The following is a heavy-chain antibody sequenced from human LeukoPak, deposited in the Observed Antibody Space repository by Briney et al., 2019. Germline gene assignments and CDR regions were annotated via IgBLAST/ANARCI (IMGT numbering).Heavy chain of an antibody. CDR3: AKGYCSGGSCYAVFDY. J-gene: IGHJ4*02. V-gene: IGHV3-23*01. Sequence: GGSLRLSCAASGFTFSSYAMSWVRQAPGKGLEWVSAISGSGGSTYYADSVKGRFTISRDNSKNTLYLQMNSLRTEDTAVYYCAKGYCSGGSCYAVFDYWGQGTLVTVSS. CDR2: ISGSGGST. CDR1: GFTFSSYA. D-gene: IGHD2-15*01.